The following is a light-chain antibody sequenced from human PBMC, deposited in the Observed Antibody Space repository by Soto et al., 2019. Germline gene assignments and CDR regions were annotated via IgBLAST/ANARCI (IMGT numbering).Light chain of an antibody. Sequence: EIVLTQSPGTLSLSPGERATLPCRASQIVTSSYLAWYQQKPGQAPRLLIYGASSRATGIPDRFSGSGSGTDFTLTISRLEPEDFAVYYCQQYGRSPAFGGGTKVEIK. CDR2: GAS. CDR1: QIVTSSY. V-gene: IGKV3-20*01. J-gene: IGKJ4*01. CDR3: QQYGRSPA.